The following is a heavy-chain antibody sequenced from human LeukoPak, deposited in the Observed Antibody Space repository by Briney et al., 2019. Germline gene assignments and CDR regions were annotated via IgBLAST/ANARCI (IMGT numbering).Heavy chain of an antibody. CDR1: GGSISSSNW. V-gene: IGHV4-4*02. Sequence: SGTLSLTCAVSGGSISSSNWWSWVRRPPGKGLEWIGEIYHSGSTNYNPSLKSRVTISVDKSKNQFSLKLSSVTAADTAVYYCARVRIAVDEVYFDYWGQGTLVTVSS. CDR3: ARVRIAVDEVYFDY. J-gene: IGHJ4*02. D-gene: IGHD6-19*01. CDR2: IYHSGST.